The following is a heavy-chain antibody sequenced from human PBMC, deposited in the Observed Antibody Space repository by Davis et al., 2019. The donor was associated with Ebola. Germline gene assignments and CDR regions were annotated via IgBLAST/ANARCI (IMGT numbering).Heavy chain of an antibody. V-gene: IGHV3-30*03. D-gene: IGHD1-7*01. J-gene: IGHJ6*02. CDR1: GFTFSSYG. CDR3: ARDNYISAFYYYYFMDV. CDR2: ISYNGRNK. Sequence: GGSLRLSCAASGFTFSSYGMHWVRQAPGKGLEWVAVISYNGRNKYYADSVKGRFTISRDNSKNTLYLQMNSLRDEDTGVYFCARDNYISAFYYYYFMDVWGQGTTVTVSS.